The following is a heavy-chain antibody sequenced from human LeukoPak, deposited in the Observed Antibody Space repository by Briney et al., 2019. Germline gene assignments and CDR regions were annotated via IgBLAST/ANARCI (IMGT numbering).Heavy chain of an antibody. D-gene: IGHD6-19*01. Sequence: GGSLRLSCAASGFTFSIYAMHWVRQAPGKGLEWVTIISSDGSNKCYADSVKGRFTISRDNSKNTLYLQMNSLRAEDTAVYYCAKGGRRQWGNFDYWGQGILVTVSS. J-gene: IGHJ4*02. CDR3: AKGGRRQWGNFDY. V-gene: IGHV3-30*04. CDR2: ISSDGSNK. CDR1: GFTFSIYA.